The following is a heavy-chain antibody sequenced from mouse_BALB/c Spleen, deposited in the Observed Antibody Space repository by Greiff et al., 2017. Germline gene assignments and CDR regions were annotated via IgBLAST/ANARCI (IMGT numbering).Heavy chain of an antibody. CDR2: ISSGGST. CDR1: GFTFSSYA. J-gene: IGHJ2*01. Sequence: EVMLVESGGGLVKPGGSLKLSCAASGFTFSSYAMSWVRQTPEKRLEWVASISSGGSTYYPDSVKGRFTISRDNARNILYLQMSSLRSEDTAMYYCARGDGKDFDYWGQGTTLTVSS. D-gene: IGHD2-1*01. V-gene: IGHV5-6-5*01. CDR3: ARGDGKDFDY.